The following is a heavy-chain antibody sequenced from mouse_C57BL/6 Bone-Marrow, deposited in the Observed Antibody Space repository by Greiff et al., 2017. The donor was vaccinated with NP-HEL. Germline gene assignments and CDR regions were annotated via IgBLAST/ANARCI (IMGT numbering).Heavy chain of an antibody. J-gene: IGHJ2*01. Sequence: QVQLQQPGAELVKPGASVTLSCKASGYTFTSYWMHWVKQRPGQGLEWIGMIHPNSGSTNYNEKFKSKATLTVDKSSSTAYMQLSSLTSEDSAVYYCARQRGLGRFRDLDYWGQGTTLTVSS. CDR1: GYTFTSYW. D-gene: IGHD4-1*01. V-gene: IGHV1-64*01. CDR3: ARQRGLGRFRDLDY. CDR2: IHPNSGST.